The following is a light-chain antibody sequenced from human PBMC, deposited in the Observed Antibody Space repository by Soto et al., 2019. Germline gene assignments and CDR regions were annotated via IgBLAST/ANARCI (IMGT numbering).Light chain of an antibody. V-gene: IGKV3-11*01. J-gene: IGKJ5*01. CDR2: YAA. CDR1: QRVKTL. CDR3: SQHSHCWPVT. Sequence: LTTSQVTLSLSPGARATPSCWTSQRVKTLLLWYQHRPGQAPRVLIYYAAHRATGSPARFLGSGAGTDYTLIIISREPADAVIFYCSQHSHCWPVTFGQGTRLEIK.